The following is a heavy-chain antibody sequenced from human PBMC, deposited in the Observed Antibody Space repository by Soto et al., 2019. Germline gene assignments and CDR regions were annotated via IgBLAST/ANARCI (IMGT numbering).Heavy chain of an antibody. J-gene: IGHJ4*02. CDR1: GFTFSSYA. CDR3: AKDLYSSGWITDY. Sequence: EVQLLESGGGLVQPGGSLRLSCAASGFTFSSYAMSWVRQAPGKGLEWVSAISGSGGSTYYADSVRGRFTISRDNSKNALYLQMNSLRAEDTAVYYCAKDLYSSGWITDYWGQGTLVTVSS. V-gene: IGHV3-23*01. CDR2: ISGSGGST. D-gene: IGHD6-19*01.